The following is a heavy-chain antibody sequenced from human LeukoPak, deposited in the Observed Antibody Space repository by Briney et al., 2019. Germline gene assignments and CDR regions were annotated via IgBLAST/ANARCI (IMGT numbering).Heavy chain of an antibody. V-gene: IGHV4-34*01. CDR1: GGSFSGYY. D-gene: IGHD3-22*01. CDR3: ASRYYYDSSGYFVH. CDR2: INHSGST. Sequence: KPSETLSLTCAVYGGSFSGYYWSWIRQPPGKGLEWIGEINHSGSTNYNPSLKSRVTISVDKSKNQFSLKLNSVTAADTAVYYCASRYYYDSSGYFVHWGQGTLVTVSS. J-gene: IGHJ4*02.